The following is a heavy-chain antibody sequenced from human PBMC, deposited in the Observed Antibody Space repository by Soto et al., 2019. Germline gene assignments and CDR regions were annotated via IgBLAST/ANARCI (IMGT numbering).Heavy chain of an antibody. V-gene: IGHV3-64D*08. J-gene: IGHJ4*02. CDR1: GFTFSSYA. D-gene: IGHD3-3*01. CDR2: ISSNGGST. Sequence: GGSLRLSCSASGFTFSSYAMHWVRQAPGKGLEYVSAISSNGGSTYYADPVKGRFTISRDNSKNTLYLQMSSLRAEDTAVYYCVKDFLEWLPPEPCWGQGTLVTVSS. CDR3: VKDFLEWLPPEPC.